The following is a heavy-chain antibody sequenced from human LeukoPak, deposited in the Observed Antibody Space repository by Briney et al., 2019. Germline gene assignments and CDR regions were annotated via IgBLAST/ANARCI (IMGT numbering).Heavy chain of an antibody. Sequence: PSETLSLTCAVYGGSFSGYYWSWIRQPPGKGLEWIGEINHSGSTNYNPSLKSRVTISVDTSKNQFSLKLSSVTAADTAVYYCARGFTVLRRNSKGAFDIWGQGTMATVSS. CDR3: ARGFTVLRRNSKGAFDI. D-gene: IGHD2/OR15-2a*01. CDR1: GGSFSGYY. J-gene: IGHJ3*02. CDR2: INHSGST. V-gene: IGHV4-34*01.